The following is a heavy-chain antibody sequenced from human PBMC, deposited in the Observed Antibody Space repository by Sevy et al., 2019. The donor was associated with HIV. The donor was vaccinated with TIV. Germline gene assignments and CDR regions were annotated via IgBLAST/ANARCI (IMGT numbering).Heavy chain of an antibody. D-gene: IGHD2-2*01. J-gene: IGHJ4*02. CDR3: NDY. V-gene: IGHV3-21*01. CDR2: ISSGSSFI. Sequence: GSLRLSCAASGFMFDGYSMNWVRQAPGKGLNWVSSISSGSSFIYYADSVKGRFTISRDNATGIYYCARVGPGECSGTNCSPNDYWGQGTLVTVSS. CDR1: GFMFDGYS.